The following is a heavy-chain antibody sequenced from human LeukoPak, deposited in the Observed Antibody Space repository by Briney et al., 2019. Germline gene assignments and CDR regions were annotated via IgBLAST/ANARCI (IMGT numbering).Heavy chain of an antibody. J-gene: IGHJ4*02. D-gene: IGHD1-26*01. Sequence: GASVKVSCKASGYTFTAYYIHWVRQAPGQGLERLGWINPNSGDTNYAQKFQGRVTMTRDTSITTAYMELSRLKSDDTAVYYCARGLMSAVGVGYFDYWGQGTLVTVSS. CDR1: GYTFTAYY. CDR2: INPNSGDT. CDR3: ARGLMSAVGVGYFDY. V-gene: IGHV1-2*02.